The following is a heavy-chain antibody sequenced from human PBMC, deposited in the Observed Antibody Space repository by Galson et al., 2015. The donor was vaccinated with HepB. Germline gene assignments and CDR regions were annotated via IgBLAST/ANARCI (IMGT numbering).Heavy chain of an antibody. CDR2: VSANGATT. J-gene: IGHJ4*02. CDR3: AKNYGDYVYDPFDL. D-gene: IGHD4-17*01. V-gene: IGHV3-23*01. CDR1: TLILTKYA. Sequence: SLRLSCAASTLILTKYAMTWVRQAPGKGLEWVSVVSANGATTHYADSVRGRFTIFRDKSKNTLYLQMSSLRLEDTAVYFCAKNYGDYVYDPFDLWGQGTLVTVSS.